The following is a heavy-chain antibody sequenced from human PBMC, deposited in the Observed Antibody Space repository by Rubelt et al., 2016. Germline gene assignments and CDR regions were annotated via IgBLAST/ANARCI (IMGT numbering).Heavy chain of an antibody. V-gene: IGHV4-34*01. Sequence: QVQLQESAAGLVKPSETLSLTCTVSGGSISSYYWSWIRQPPGKGLEWIGEINHSGSTNYNPSLKSRVPISVDTSKNQFSLQLSSVTAADTAVYYCARGLGADYWGQGTLVTVSS. CDR2: INHSGST. D-gene: IGHD4-17*01. J-gene: IGHJ4*02. CDR3: ARGLGADY. CDR1: GGSISSYY.